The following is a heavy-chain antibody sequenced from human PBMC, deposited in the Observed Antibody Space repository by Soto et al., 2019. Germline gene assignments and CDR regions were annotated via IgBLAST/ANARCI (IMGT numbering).Heavy chain of an antibody. D-gene: IGHD2-15*01. CDR1: GYTFTSYG. J-gene: IGHJ4*02. CDR2: ITTYNGNT. Sequence: QVQLVQSGAEVKKPGASVKVSCKASGYTFTSYGFSWVRQAPGQGLEWMGWITTYNGNTNYAQKLLGRVTMTTDTSTSTAYMELRSLRSDDTAVYYCVVAAQPNYFDYWGQGTLVTVSS. V-gene: IGHV1-18*01. CDR3: VVAAQPNYFDY.